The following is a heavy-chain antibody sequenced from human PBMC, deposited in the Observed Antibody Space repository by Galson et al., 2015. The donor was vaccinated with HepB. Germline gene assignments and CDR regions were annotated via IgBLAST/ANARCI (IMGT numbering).Heavy chain of an antibody. V-gene: IGHV1-24*01. Sequence: SVKVSCKVSGYTLTDLCMHWVRQAPGKGLEWMGGFDLEDGETIYAQKFQGRVTMTEDTSTDTAYMELSSLRSEDTAVYYCATGTAAVAGWFDPWGQGTLVTVSS. D-gene: IGHD6-19*01. CDR3: ATGTAAVAGWFDP. CDR2: FDLEDGET. J-gene: IGHJ5*02. CDR1: GYTLTDLC.